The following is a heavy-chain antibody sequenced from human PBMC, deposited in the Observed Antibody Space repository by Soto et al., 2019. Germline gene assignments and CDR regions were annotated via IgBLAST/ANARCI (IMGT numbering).Heavy chain of an antibody. J-gene: IGHJ4*01. Sequence: ASVKVSCKASGYTFTSYGISWVRQAPGQGLEWMGWISAYNGNTNYAQKLQGRVTMTTDTSTSTAYMELRSLRSDDTAVYYCARDLWLGESFRYYFDYWAQGTLVTVSS. D-gene: IGHD3-10*01. V-gene: IGHV1-18*01. CDR3: ARDLWLGESFRYYFDY. CDR2: ISAYNGNT. CDR1: GYTFTSYG.